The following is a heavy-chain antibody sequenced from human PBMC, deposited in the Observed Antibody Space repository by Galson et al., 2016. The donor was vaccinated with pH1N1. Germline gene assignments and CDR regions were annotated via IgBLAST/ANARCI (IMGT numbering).Heavy chain of an antibody. V-gene: IGHV1-2*02. CDR2: INPNSGGT. CDR3: ARRGSSTSHCYYGMDV. CDR1: GYTFTGYY. J-gene: IGHJ6*02. Sequence: SVKVSCKASGYTFTGYYMHWVRQAPGQGLEWMGWINPNSGGTKYAQKCQGRVTMTRDTPIITAYMELSRLRSDDTAVYYCARRGSSTSHCYYGMDVWGQGTTVTVSS. D-gene: IGHD2-2*01.